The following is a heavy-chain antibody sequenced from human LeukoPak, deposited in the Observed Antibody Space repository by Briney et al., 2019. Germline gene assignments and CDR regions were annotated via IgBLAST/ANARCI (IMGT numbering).Heavy chain of an antibody. CDR2: IYTSGST. J-gene: IGHJ6*03. D-gene: IGHD2-2*01. CDR3: ARDLVVVPAAILSMDYYYYMDV. CDR1: GGSISSGSYY. V-gene: IGHV4-61*02. Sequence: PSETLSLTCTVSGGSISSGSYYWSWIRQPAGKGLEWIGRIYTSGSTNYNPSLKSRATISVDTSKNQFSLKLSSVTAADTAVYYCARDLVVVPAAILSMDYYYYMDVWGKGTTVTGSS.